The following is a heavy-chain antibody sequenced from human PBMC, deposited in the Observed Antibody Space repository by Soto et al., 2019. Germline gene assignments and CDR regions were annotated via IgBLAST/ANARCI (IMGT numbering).Heavy chain of an antibody. D-gene: IGHD4-17*01. CDR2: IYYSGST. V-gene: IGHV4-59*12. Sequence: SETLSLTCTVSGGSISSYYWSWIRQPPGKGLEWIGYIYYSGSTNYNPSFQGQVTISADKSISTAYLQWSSLKASDTAMYYCAREGRLSYGDYGPGYFQHWGQGTLVTVSS. CDR1: GGSISSYY. J-gene: IGHJ1*01. CDR3: AREGRLSYGDYGPGYFQH.